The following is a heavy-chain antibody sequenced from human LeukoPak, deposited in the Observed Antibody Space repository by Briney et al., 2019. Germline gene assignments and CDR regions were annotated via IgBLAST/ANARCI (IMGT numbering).Heavy chain of an antibody. CDR1: GGSISSYY. D-gene: IGHD2-21*02. CDR2: IYYSGST. J-gene: IGHJ4*02. V-gene: IGHV4-59*12. CDR3: ARGRDCGGDCYLY. Sequence: SETLSLTCTVSGGSISSYYWSWIRQPPGKGLEWIGYIYYSGSTNYNPSLKSRVTISVDTSKNQFSLKLSSVTAADTAVYYCARGRDCGGDCYLYWGQGTLVTVSS.